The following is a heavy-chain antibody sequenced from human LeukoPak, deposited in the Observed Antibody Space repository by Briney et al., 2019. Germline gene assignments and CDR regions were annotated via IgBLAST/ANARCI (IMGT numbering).Heavy chain of an antibody. CDR3: AREGPIQFLEQIDF. V-gene: IGHV4-38-2*02. D-gene: IGHD3-3*01. Sequence: PSETLSLTCTVSDYSISNTYYWGWIRQPPGKGLEWIGNINHSGITNYNPSLKSRVSISIDTSKNQFSLKLTSLRAADTAVYYCAREGPIQFLEQIDFWGQGSLVTVSS. CDR2: INHSGIT. CDR1: DYSISNTYY. J-gene: IGHJ4*02.